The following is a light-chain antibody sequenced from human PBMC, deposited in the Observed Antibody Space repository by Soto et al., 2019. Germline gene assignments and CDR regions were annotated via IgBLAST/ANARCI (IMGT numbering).Light chain of an antibody. Sequence: DIQMTHSPSSVSASVVDRVTISFRASHDISSWLAWYQQKPGKAPKLLIYSTSSVHIGVPSRFSGSGSGTDFTLTIASLQPEDFATYYCQKSSSLPWKFGGGTKVDIK. CDR1: HDISSW. J-gene: IGKJ4*02. CDR2: STS. V-gene: IGKV1-12*01. CDR3: QKSSSLPWK.